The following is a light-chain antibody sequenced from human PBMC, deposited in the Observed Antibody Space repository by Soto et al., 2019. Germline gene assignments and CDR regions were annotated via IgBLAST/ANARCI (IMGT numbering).Light chain of an antibody. Sequence: QSALNQPASVSGSPGQSITISCTGTSSDVGGYNYVSWYQQHPGKAPKLMIYDVSNRPSGVSNRFSGSESGNTASLTISGLQAEDEADHYCCSYTSSSTFVFGSGTKVTVL. CDR2: DVS. J-gene: IGLJ1*01. CDR1: SSDVGGYNY. CDR3: CSYTSSSTFV. V-gene: IGLV2-14*01.